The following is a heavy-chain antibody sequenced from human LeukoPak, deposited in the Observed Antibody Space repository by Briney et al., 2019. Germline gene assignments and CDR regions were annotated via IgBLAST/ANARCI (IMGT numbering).Heavy chain of an antibody. D-gene: IGHD6-13*01. V-gene: IGHV3-7*01. CDR1: GFTFTKYW. CDR3: ARDRGSSWRRGWFDP. Sequence: GGSLRLSCAASGFTFTKYWMTWVRQAPGKGLEWVGNIKQDGSDKNYMDSVKGRFTISRDNTKNSVYLQMSSLRAEDTAVYYCARDRGSSWRRGWFDPWGQGTLVTVFS. CDR2: IKQDGSDK. J-gene: IGHJ5*02.